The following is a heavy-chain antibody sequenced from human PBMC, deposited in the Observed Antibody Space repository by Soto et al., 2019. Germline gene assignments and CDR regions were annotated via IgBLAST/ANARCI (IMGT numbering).Heavy chain of an antibody. CDR2: IYHGVNT. CDR3: ARLVPKEGFDS. J-gene: IGHJ4*02. CDR1: GGSITIINR. Sequence: PETLSRTSAVSGGSITIINRWSWVRQPPGKGLKWIGEIYHGVNTNYNPSLRSRVTISVDESKNQFSVKLSSVTAADTAVYYCARLVPKEGFDSWGQGTLVTVSS. V-gene: IGHV4-4*03.